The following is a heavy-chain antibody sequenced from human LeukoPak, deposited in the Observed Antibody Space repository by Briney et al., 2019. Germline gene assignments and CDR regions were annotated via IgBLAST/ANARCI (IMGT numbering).Heavy chain of an antibody. CDR1: GFTISGYW. V-gene: IGHV3-74*01. CDR2: INSDGSST. J-gene: IGHJ3*02. D-gene: IGHD5-18*01. Sequence: QPGGSLRLSCAASGFTISGYWMHWVRQAPGKGLVWVSRINSDGSSTSYADSVKGRFTISRDSAKNTLYLQMNSLRAEDTAVYYCVRDGYSYGFMLAFDIWGLGTRVTVSS. CDR3: VRDGYSYGFMLAFDI.